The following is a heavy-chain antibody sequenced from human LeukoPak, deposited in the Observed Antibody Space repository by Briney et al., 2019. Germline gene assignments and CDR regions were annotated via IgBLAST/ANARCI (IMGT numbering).Heavy chain of an antibody. CDR3: AVNGYDYYFDY. CDR2: IYYSGST. Sequence: SETLSLTCTVSGGSISSGGYYWSWIRQHPGTGLEWIGSIYYSGSTYYNPSLKSRVTISVDTSKNQFSLKLSSVTAADTAVYYCAVNGYDYYFDYWGQGTLVTVSS. V-gene: IGHV4-39*01. D-gene: IGHD5-12*01. J-gene: IGHJ4*02. CDR1: GGSISSGGYY.